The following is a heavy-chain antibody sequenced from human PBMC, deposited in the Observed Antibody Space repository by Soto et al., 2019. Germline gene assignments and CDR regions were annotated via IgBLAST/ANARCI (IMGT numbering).Heavy chain of an antibody. CDR3: AKDRRVLLWFGEPNKGTRDYYYYGMDV. CDR1: GFTFSSYG. D-gene: IGHD3-10*01. V-gene: IGHV3-30*18. CDR2: ISYDGSNK. J-gene: IGHJ6*02. Sequence: GGSLRLSCAASGFTFSSYGMHWVRQAPGKGLEWVAVISYDGSNKYYADSVKGRFTISRDNSKNTLYLQMNSLRTEDTAVYYCAKDRRVLLWFGEPNKGTRDYYYYGMDVWGQGTTVTVSS.